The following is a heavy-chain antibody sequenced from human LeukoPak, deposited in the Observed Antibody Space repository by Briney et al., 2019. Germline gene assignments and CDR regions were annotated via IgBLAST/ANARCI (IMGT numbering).Heavy chain of an antibody. J-gene: IGHJ6*03. V-gene: IGHV4-59*01. Sequence: PSETLSLTCTVSGGSISSYYWSWIRQPPGEGLEWIGYIYYSGSTNYNPSLKSRVTISVDTSKNQFSLKLSSVTAADTAVYYCARAFYPGYYSYMAVWGKGTTVTVSS. CDR2: IYYSGST. CDR1: GGSISSYY. D-gene: IGHD3-3*02. CDR3: ARAFYPGYYSYMAV.